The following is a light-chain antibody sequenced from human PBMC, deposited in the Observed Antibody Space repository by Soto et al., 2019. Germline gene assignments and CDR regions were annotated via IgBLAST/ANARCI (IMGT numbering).Light chain of an antibody. Sequence: EIVLTQSPGTLSLSPGERATLSCRASQSVSSSYLAWYQQKPVQAPRRLIYSASTRATGISDRFSGSGSGTDFSLTISRLEPEGFAVYYCQQYGSSPSFAPGTKVEI. CDR3: QQYGSSPS. J-gene: IGKJ3*01. V-gene: IGKV3-20*01. CDR1: QSVSSSY. CDR2: SAS.